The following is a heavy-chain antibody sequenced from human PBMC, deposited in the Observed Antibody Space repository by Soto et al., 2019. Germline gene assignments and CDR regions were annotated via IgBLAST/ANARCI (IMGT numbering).Heavy chain of an antibody. CDR1: GGSISSYY. D-gene: IGHD3-3*01. CDR2: IYYSGST. V-gene: IGHV4-59*01. CDR3: ARVGEFLEWLSPKPDYYYYMDV. Sequence: SETLSLTCTVSGGSISSYYWSWIRQPPGKGLEWIGYIYYSGSTNYNPSLKSRVTISVDTSKNQFSLKLSSVTAADTAVYYCARVGEFLEWLSPKPDYYYYMDVRGKGTTVTVSS. J-gene: IGHJ6*03.